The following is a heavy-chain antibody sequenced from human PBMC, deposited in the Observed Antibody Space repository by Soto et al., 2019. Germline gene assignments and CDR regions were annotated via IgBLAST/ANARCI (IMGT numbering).Heavy chain of an antibody. CDR1: GFTFSSYG. D-gene: IGHD6-19*01. Sequence: GGSLRLSCAASGFTFSSYGMHWVRQAPGKGLEWVAVISYDGSNKYYADSVKGRFTISRDNSKNTLYLQMNSLRAEDTAVYYCAKDLGGEYSSGCFDYWGQGTLVTVSS. V-gene: IGHV3-30*18. CDR2: ISYDGSNK. CDR3: AKDLGGEYSSGCFDY. J-gene: IGHJ4*02.